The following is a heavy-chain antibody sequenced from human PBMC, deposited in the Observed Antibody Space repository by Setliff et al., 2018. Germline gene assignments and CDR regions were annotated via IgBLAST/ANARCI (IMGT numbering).Heavy chain of an antibody. CDR3: ARDSPEMVAPPAAHCFDP. D-gene: IGHD2-15*01. Sequence: ASVKVSCKSSGYTFTSYGINWVRQAPGQGLEWMGWINAYAQNFQGRVTMTTDTSTSTAYMELRSLRSDDTAVYYCARDSPEMVAPPAAHCFDPWGQGTLVTVSS. V-gene: IGHV1-18*01. CDR1: GYTFTSYG. CDR2: INA. J-gene: IGHJ5*02.